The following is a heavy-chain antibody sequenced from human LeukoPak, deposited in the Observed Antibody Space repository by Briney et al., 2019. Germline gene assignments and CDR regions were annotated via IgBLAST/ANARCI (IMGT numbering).Heavy chain of an antibody. J-gene: IGHJ3*02. V-gene: IGHV3-9*01. CDR1: GFTFDDYA. Sequence: PGGSLRLSCAASGFTFDDYAMHWVRQAPGKGLEWVSGISWNSGSIGYADSVKGRFTISRDNAKNSLYLQMNSLRAEDTALYYCAKVINGVYAPNDALDIWGQGTMVTVSS. CDR3: AKVINGVYAPNDALDI. CDR2: ISWNSGSI. D-gene: IGHD2-8*01.